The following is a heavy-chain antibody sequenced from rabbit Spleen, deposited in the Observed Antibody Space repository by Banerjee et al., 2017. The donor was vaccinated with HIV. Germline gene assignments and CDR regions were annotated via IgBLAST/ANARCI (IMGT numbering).Heavy chain of an antibody. D-gene: IGHD2-1*01. V-gene: IGHV1S45*01. CDR3: ARGSATMTMVITGFYLSF. CDR1: GIDFSSSYW. J-gene: IGHJ3*01. CDR2: IYTSSGNT. Sequence: QQQLEESGGGLVKPGGTLTLTCKASGIDFSSSYWICWVRQAPGKGLELIACIYTSSGNTYYASWAKGRFTGSKTSSTTVTLQMTSLTAADTATYFCARGSATMTMVITGFYLSFWGQGTLVTVS.